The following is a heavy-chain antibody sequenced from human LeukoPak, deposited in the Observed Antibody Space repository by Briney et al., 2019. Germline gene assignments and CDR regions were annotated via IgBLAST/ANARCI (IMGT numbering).Heavy chain of an antibody. CDR2: ISGSGDST. Sequence: GGTLRLSCAASGFTFSSSAMSWVRQAPGKGLEWVSSISGSGDSTYYADSVKGRFTISRDNSQNTVSLQVNNLRTEDTALYYCAKTSLSDASGHYYYMDVWGKGTTVTVSS. CDR3: AKTSLSDASGHYYYMDV. CDR1: GFTFSSSA. V-gene: IGHV3-23*01. D-gene: IGHD3-3*01. J-gene: IGHJ6*03.